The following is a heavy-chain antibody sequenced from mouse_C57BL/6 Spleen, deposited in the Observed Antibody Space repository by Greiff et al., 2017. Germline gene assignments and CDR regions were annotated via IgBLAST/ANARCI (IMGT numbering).Heavy chain of an antibody. D-gene: IGHD1-1*01. J-gene: IGHJ4*01. CDR3: TRSSSSPYAMDY. V-gene: IGHV1-15*01. Sequence: VQLQQSGAELVRPGASVTLSCKASGYTFTDYEMHWVKQTPVHGLEWIGAIDPETGGTAYNQKFKGKAILTADKSSSTAYMELRSLTSEDSAVYYCTRSSSSPYAMDYWGQGTSVTVSS. CDR2: IDPETGGT. CDR1: GYTFTDYE.